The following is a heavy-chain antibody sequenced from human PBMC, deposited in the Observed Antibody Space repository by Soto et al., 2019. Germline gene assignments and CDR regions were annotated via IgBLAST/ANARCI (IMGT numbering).Heavy chain of an antibody. CDR2: IFHSGNT. CDR1: GGSFSANY. Sequence: SETLSLTCAVSGGSFSANYCTWIRQPPGKGLEWIGEIFHSGNTNYNPSLKSRVTISVDTSRNQFSLKLNSVTAADTAVYYCASARWDYWGQGTLVNVSS. CDR3: ASARWDY. J-gene: IGHJ4*02. V-gene: IGHV4-34*12.